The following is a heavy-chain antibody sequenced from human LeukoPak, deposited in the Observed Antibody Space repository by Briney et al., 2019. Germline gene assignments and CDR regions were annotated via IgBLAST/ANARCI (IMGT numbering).Heavy chain of an antibody. CDR2: ISSSGSTI. CDR1: GFTFSDYY. V-gene: IGHV3-11*04. Sequence: SGGSLRLSCAASGFTFSDYYMSWIRQAPGKGLEWVSYISSSGSTIYYADSVKGRFTISRDNAKNSLYLQMNSLRAEDTAVYYCVRVGATSYYYYMDVWGKGTAVTVSS. CDR3: VRVGATSYYYYMDV. J-gene: IGHJ6*03. D-gene: IGHD1-26*01.